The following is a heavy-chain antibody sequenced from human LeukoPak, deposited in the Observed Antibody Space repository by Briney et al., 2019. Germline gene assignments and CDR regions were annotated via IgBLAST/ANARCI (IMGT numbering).Heavy chain of an antibody. CDR3: ARGYIVVVPAAMEWFDP. J-gene: IGHJ5*02. V-gene: IGHV4-59*08. Sequence: SETLSLTCTVSGGSISSYYWSWIRQPPGKGLEWIGYIYYSGSTNYNPSLKSRVTISVDTSKNQFSLKLSSVTAADTAVYYCARGYIVVVPAAMEWFDPWGQGTLVTVSS. CDR2: IYYSGST. D-gene: IGHD2-2*01. CDR1: GGSISSYY.